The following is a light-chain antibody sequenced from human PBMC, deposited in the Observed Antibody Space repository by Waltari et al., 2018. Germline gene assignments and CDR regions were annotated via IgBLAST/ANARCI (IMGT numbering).Light chain of an antibody. CDR2: KDN. CDR3: QSADRSGSQWV. CDR1: ELTRQY. Sequence: SYELTQPPSVSVSPGQTARITCSGDELTRQYVCWYQKKAGQAPLMVMYKDNERPSGIPDRFSGSGSGTTITLTISDVQAEDEADYYCQSADRSGSQWVFGGGTKLTVL. J-gene: IGLJ3*02. V-gene: IGLV3-25*03.